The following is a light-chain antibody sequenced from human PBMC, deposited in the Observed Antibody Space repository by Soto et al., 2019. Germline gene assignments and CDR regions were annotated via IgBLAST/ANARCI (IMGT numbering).Light chain of an antibody. CDR2: EVS. Sequence: QSALTHPPSASGSPGQSVTISCTGTSSDVGGYNYVSWYQQHPGKAPKLMIYEVSKRPSGVPDRFSGSKSGNTASLTVSGLQAEDEAYYYCNSYAGSNNWVFGGGTKLTVL. CDR3: NSYAGSNNWV. V-gene: IGLV2-8*01. CDR1: SSDVGGYNY. J-gene: IGLJ3*02.